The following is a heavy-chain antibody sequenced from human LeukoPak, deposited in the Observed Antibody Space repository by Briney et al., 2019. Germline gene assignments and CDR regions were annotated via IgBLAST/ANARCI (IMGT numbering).Heavy chain of an antibody. Sequence: PSETLSLTCAVYGGSFSGYYWSWMRQPQGKGLEWIGEINHSGITNYNPYLKSRVTISVDTSKNQFSLKLSSVTAADTAVYYCALLITIIGVSAFDIWGQGTMVTVSS. D-gene: IGHD3-22*01. CDR1: GGSFSGYY. J-gene: IGHJ3*02. V-gene: IGHV4-34*01. CDR3: ALLITIIGVSAFDI. CDR2: INHSGIT.